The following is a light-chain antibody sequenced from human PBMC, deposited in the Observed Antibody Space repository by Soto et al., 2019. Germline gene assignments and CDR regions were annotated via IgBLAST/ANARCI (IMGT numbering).Light chain of an antibody. V-gene: IGKV1-27*01. CDR1: QNISVY. CDR2: SPS. Sequence: DIQMTQSPSSLSASVGDRVTITCRASQNISVYLAWYQQKPGKVTKLLIYSPSTLQSGVPSRFSGSGSGTDFTLTISSLQPEDVATDYCQKFNTAPLTFGQGTRLDIK. CDR3: QKFNTAPLT. J-gene: IGKJ5*01.